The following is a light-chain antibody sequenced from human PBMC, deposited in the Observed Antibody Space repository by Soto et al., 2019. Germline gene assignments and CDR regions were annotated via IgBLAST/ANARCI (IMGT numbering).Light chain of an antibody. Sequence: SVLTQPPSVSAAPGQKVTISCSGSTSNIGNNYVSWFQQLPGTAPKLIIYQSNRRPSGIPDRFSGSKSGTSATLGITGFQTGDEADYYCGSWDHSVSGFVFGTGTKVTVL. V-gene: IGLV1-51*02. CDR2: QSN. J-gene: IGLJ1*01. CDR1: TSNIGNNY. CDR3: GSWDHSVSGFV.